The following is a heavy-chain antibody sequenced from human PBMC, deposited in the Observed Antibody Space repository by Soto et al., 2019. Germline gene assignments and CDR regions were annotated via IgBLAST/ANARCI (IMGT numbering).Heavy chain of an antibody. CDR2: ITSDGSST. CDR3: ARERGGGFGDV. Sequence: EVQLVESGGGLVQPGGSLRLSCAASGFTFSTYYMNWVRQVPGKGLVWVARITSDGSSTTYADSVKGRFTISRDNAKNTLYLQMNRLRAEDTAVYSCARERGGGFGDVWGQGTTVTVSS. V-gene: IGHV3-74*01. CDR1: GFTFSTYY. D-gene: IGHD3-10*01. J-gene: IGHJ6*02.